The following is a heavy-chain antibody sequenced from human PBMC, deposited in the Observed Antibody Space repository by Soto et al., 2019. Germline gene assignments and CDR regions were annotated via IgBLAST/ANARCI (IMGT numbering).Heavy chain of an antibody. Sequence: ASVKVSCKASGCTFSSYAISCVRQAPGQGLEWMGGIIPIFGTANYAQKFQGRVTITADKSTSTAYMELSSLRSEDTAVYYCARLVTRLPLYYFDYWGQGTLVTVSS. J-gene: IGHJ4*02. CDR3: ARLVTRLPLYYFDY. V-gene: IGHV1-69*06. CDR2: IIPIFGTA. D-gene: IGHD5-12*01. CDR1: GCTFSSYA.